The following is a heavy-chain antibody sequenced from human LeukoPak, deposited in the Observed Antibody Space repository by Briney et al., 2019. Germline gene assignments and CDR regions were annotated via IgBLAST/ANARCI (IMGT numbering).Heavy chain of an antibody. V-gene: IGHV7-4-1*02. CDR1: GYTFTSYA. Sequence: ASVKVSCKASGYTFTSYAMNWVRQAPGQGLEWMGWINTNTGNPTYAQGFTGRFVFSLDTSVSTAYLRISSLKAEDTAVYYCAMGYSYGPSDMDVWGKGTTVTVSS. D-gene: IGHD5-18*01. J-gene: IGHJ6*03. CDR2: INTNTGNP. CDR3: AMGYSYGPSDMDV.